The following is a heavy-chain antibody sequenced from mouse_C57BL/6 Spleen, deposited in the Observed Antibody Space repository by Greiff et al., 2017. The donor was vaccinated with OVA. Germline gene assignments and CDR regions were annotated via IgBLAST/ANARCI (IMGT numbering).Heavy chain of an antibody. J-gene: IGHJ3*01. CDR2: IYPGSGNT. V-gene: IGHV1-66*01. D-gene: IGHD3-3*01. CDR3: ARGQGFAY. CDR1: GYSFTSYY. Sequence: QVQLKQSGPELVKPGASVKISCKDSGYSFTSYYIHWVKQRPGQGLEWIGWIYPGSGNTKYNEKFKGKATLTADTSSSTAYMQLSSLTSEDSAVYYCARGQGFAYWGQGTLVTVSA.